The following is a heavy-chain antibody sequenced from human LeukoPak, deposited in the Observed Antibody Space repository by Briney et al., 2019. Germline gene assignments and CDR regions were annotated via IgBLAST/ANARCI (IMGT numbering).Heavy chain of an antibody. D-gene: IGHD3-22*01. J-gene: IGHJ6*02. CDR1: RFTFNTYA. V-gene: IGHV3-23*01. CDR2: ISSNGDFT. Sequence: GGSLRLSCVASRFTFNTYAVNWVRQAPGKGLEWVSAISSNGDFTYYADSVRGRFTISRDNSKNTLYLQMNSLRAGDTAVYYCAKDSTMSGSYYGMDVWGQGTTVTVSS. CDR3: AKDSTMSGSYYGMDV.